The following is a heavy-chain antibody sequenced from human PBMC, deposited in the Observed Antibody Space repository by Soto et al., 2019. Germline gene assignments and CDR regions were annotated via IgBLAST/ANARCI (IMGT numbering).Heavy chain of an antibody. Sequence: SETLSLTCIVSGDSISSYYWSWIRQPPGKRLEWIGYIYYSGSTSYNPSLKSRVAISIDTSKNQSSLRLSSVTAADTALYYCARSYYDFWSGYPFDYWGQGTLVTSPQ. V-gene: IGHV4-59*01. D-gene: IGHD3-3*01. CDR2: IYYSGST. CDR3: ARSYYDFWSGYPFDY. J-gene: IGHJ4*02. CDR1: GDSISSYY.